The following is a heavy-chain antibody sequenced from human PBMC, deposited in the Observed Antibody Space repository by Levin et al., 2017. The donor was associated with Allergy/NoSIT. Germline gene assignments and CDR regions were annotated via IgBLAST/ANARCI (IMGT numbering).Heavy chain of an antibody. CDR1: GFTFSTYA. CDR3: AKDVMAYGMDV. CDR2: ISGSGAGT. D-gene: IGHD3-16*01. V-gene: IGHV3-23*01. J-gene: IGHJ6*02. Sequence: SCEASGFTFSTYAMSWVRQAPGKGLEWVSTISGSGAGTYYADSVKGRFTISRDNSKNTLYLQMNSLRAEDTAVYYCAKDVMAYGMDVWGQGTTVTVSS.